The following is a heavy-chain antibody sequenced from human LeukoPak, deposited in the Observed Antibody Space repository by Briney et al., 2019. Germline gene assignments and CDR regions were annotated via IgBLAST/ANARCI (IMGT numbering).Heavy chain of an antibody. V-gene: IGHV4-34*01. CDR1: GGSFSGYY. D-gene: IGHD3-16*01. CDR3: ARPYVARAFDI. CDR2: INHSGST. J-gene: IGHJ3*02. Sequence: LETLSLTCAVYGGSFSGYYWSWIRQPPGKGLEWIGEINHSGSTNYNPSLKSRVTISVDTSKNQFSLKLSSVTAADTAVYYCARPYVARAFDIWGQGTMVTVSS.